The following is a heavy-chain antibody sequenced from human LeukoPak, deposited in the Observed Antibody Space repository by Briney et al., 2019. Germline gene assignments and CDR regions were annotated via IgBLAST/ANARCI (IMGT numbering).Heavy chain of an antibody. D-gene: IGHD4-17*01. J-gene: IGHJ4*02. CDR3: ARIMTTVTK. V-gene: IGHV5-10-1*01. CDR1: GFSFTNYW. CDR2: IDPSDSYT. Sequence: GESLRISCKGSGFSFTNYWISWVRQMPGKGLEWMGRIDPSDSYTQYSPSFQGPVTISADMSIGTVYLQWSSLKASDTAIYYCARIMTTVTKWGQGTLVTVSS.